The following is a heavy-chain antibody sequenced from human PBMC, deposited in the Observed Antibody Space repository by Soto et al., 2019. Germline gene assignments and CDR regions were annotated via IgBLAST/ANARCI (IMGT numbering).Heavy chain of an antibody. CDR1: GGSISSSSYY. Sequence: SETLSLTCTVSGGSISSSSYYWGWIRQPPGKGLEWIGSIYYSGSTYYNPSLKSRVTISVDTSKNQFSLKLSSVTAADTAVYYCARHAPLDSSGYYYVPDAFDIWGQGTMVTVSS. CDR2: IYYSGST. J-gene: IGHJ3*02. V-gene: IGHV4-39*01. CDR3: ARHAPLDSSGYYYVPDAFDI. D-gene: IGHD3-22*01.